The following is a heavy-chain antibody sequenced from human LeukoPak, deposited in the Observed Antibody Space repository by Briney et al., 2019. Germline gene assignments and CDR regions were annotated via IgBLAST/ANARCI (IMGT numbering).Heavy chain of an antibody. D-gene: IGHD3-9*01. CDR3: AGSRQGDYDILTGYTD. V-gene: IGHV1-69*01. Sequence: SVKVSCKASGGTFSSYAISWVRQAPGQGLEWMGGIIPIFGTANYAQKFQGRVTITADESTSTAYMELSSLRSEDTAVYYCAGSRQGDYDILTGYTDWGQGTLVTVSS. CDR1: GGTFSSYA. CDR2: IIPIFGTA. J-gene: IGHJ4*02.